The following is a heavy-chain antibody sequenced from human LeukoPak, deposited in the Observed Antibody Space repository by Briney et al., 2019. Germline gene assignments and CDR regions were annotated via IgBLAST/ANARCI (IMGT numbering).Heavy chain of an antibody. Sequence: ASVKVSCKAFGYTFTSNYMHWVRQAPGQGPEWMGVIIPSGGSTTYAQKFQGIVTLTTDMSTSTDYLELSSLRSEDTAVYYCARDNSVRDEAWWFNPWGQGTLVTVSS. V-gene: IGHV1-46*01. J-gene: IGHJ5*02. D-gene: IGHD5-24*01. CDR1: GYTFTSNY. CDR3: ARDNSVRDEAWWFNP. CDR2: IIPSGGST.